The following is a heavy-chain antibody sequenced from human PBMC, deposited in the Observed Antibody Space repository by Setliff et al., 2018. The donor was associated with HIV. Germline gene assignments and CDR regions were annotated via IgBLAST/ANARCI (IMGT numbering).Heavy chain of an antibody. CDR2: INRDGSST. D-gene: IGHD1-26*01. Sequence: GGSLRLSCAASGFTFSSYWMHWVRQAPGEGLVWVSRINRDGSSTNYADSVKGRFTISRDNAKNTLYLQMNSLRAEDTAVYFCARDRDHFGTYFGWGVWGQGTAVTVSS. J-gene: IGHJ6*02. CDR1: GFTFSSYW. V-gene: IGHV3-74*01. CDR3: ARDRDHFGTYFGWGV.